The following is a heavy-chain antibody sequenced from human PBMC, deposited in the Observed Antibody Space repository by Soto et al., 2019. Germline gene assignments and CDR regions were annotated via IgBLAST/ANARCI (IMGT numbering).Heavy chain of an antibody. CDR2: INYSGDT. J-gene: IGHJ4*02. Sequence: PSETLSLTCAVYGGSLSGYYWSWIRQPPGKALEWIGEINYSGDTNYNPSLKSRVTISVDTSKNQLFLNLTSVTAADTAMYYCARHHVRGRTIAGAAEFWGQGTLVNVSS. D-gene: IGHD1-26*01. CDR3: ARHHVRGRTIAGAAEF. CDR1: GGSLSGYY. V-gene: IGHV4-34*01.